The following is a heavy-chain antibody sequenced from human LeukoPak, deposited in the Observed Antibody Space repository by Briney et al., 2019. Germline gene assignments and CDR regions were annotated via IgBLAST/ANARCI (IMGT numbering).Heavy chain of an antibody. D-gene: IGHD1-26*01. CDR2: VYYGRSP. V-gene: IGHV4-39*02. Sequence: SETLSLTCTVSGDSISRSTYYWAWIRQPPGKGLEWIGSVYYGRSPYFNPSLESRATISVDTSKNHFSPKMSSVTAADTAVYYCARVGGSYYPAAFDIWGQGTMVTVSS. CDR3: ARVGGSYYPAAFDI. J-gene: IGHJ3*02. CDR1: GDSISRSTYY.